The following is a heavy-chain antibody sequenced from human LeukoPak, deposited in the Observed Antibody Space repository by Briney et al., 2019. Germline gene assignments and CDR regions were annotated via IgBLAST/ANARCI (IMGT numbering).Heavy chain of an antibody. V-gene: IGHV3-66*01. CDR3: ARAVEYLPLDY. D-gene: IGHD2/OR15-2a*01. CDR2: IHISGST. Sequence: PGGSLRLSCAASGFTVTSTYITWVRQAPGKGLEWVSIIHISGSTYYADSVRGRFTISGDNSKNTVYLQMNSLRAEDTAVYYCARAVEYLPLDYWGQGTLVAVSS. J-gene: IGHJ4*02. CDR1: GFTVTSTY.